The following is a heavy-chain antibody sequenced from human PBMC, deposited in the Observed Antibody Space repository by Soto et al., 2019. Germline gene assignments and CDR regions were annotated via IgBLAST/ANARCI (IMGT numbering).Heavy chain of an antibody. Sequence: GGSLRLSCAASGFTFDDYAMHWVRQAPGKGLEWVSGISWNSGSIGYADSVKGRFTISRDNAKNSLYLQMNSLRAEDTALYYCAKLPPVVVVGRDAFDIWGQGTMVTVSS. V-gene: IGHV3-9*01. J-gene: IGHJ3*02. CDR2: ISWNSGSI. D-gene: IGHD2-15*01. CDR1: GFTFDDYA. CDR3: AKLPPVVVVGRDAFDI.